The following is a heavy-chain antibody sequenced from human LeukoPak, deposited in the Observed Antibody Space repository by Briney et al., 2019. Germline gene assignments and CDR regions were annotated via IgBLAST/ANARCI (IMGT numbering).Heavy chain of an antibody. CDR2: VYYSGST. CDR1: GGSVSSYF. Sequence: SETLSLTCTVSGGSVSSYFWSWIRQPPGKGLEWIGYVYYSGSTNYNPSLKSRVTISVDTSKTQFSLRLSSVTAADTAVYYCARYGGYYFDYWGQGTLVTVSS. V-gene: IGHV4-59*08. CDR3: ARYGGYYFDY. J-gene: IGHJ4*02. D-gene: IGHD3-16*01.